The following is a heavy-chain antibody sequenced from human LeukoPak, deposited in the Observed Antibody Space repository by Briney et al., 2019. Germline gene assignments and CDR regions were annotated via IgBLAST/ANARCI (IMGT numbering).Heavy chain of an antibody. V-gene: IGHV1-18*01. CDR3: ARVAMIVVVMDAADY. CDR1: GYTFTSYG. CDR2: ISAYNGNT. J-gene: IGHJ4*02. Sequence: ASVKVSCKASGYTFTSYGISWVRQAPGKGIEGMGWISAYNGNTNYAQKLQGRVTMTTDTSTSTAYMELRSLRSDDTAVYYCARVAMIVVVMDAADYWGQGTWSPSPQ. D-gene: IGHD3-22*01.